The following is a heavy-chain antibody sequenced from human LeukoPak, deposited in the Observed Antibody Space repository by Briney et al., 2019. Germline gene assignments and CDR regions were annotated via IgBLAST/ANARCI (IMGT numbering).Heavy chain of an antibody. V-gene: IGHV4-34*01. CDR3: ARGYGPRALYYYYYYGMDV. J-gene: IGHJ6*02. Sequence: SETLSLTCAVYGGSFSGYYWSWVRQPPGKGLEWIGEINHSGSTNYNPSLKSRVTISVDTSKNQFSLKLSSVTAADTAAYYCARGYGPRALYYYYYYGMDVWGQGTTVTVSS. CDR1: GGSFSGYY. CDR2: INHSGST. D-gene: IGHD4-17*01.